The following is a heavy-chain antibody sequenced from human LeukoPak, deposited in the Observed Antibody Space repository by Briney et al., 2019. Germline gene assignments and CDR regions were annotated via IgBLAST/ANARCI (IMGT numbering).Heavy chain of an antibody. D-gene: IGHD2-15*01. J-gene: IGHJ6*02. Sequence: ASVKVSCKASGYTFTSYGISWVRQAPGQGLEWMGWISAYNGNTNYAQKLQGRVTMTTDTSTSTAYMELRSLRSDDTAVYYCATLPLYCSGGSCYYYYYGMDVWGQGTTVTVSS. CDR1: GYTFTSYG. CDR2: ISAYNGNT. CDR3: ATLPLYCSGGSCYYYYYGMDV. V-gene: IGHV1-18*01.